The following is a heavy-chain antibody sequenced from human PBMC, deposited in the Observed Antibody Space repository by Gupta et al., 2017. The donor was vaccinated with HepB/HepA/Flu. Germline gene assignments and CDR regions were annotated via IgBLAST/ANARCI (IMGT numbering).Heavy chain of an antibody. Sequence: QVQLQESGPGLVKPSETLSLTCTVSGGFIPSYSWSWIRQPPGKGLEWIGFIYYSGSTNYNPSLKSRVTLSVDTSKNQFSLKLSSVTAADTAVYYCARISGIGWFDPWGQGTLVTVSS. D-gene: IGHD1-20*01. V-gene: IGHV4-59*08. CDR1: GGFIPSYS. CDR3: ARISGIGWFDP. J-gene: IGHJ5*02. CDR2: IYYSGST.